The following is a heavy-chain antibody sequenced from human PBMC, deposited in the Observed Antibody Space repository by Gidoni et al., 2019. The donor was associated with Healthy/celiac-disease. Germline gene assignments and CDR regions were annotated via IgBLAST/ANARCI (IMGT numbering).Heavy chain of an antibody. D-gene: IGHD2-2*01. CDR2: INHSGST. CDR1: GGSFSGYY. J-gene: IGHJ6*02. Sequence: QVQLQQWGAGLLKPSETLSLTCAVYGGSFSGYYRIWIRQPPGKGLEWYGEINHSGSTNYNPSLKSRVTISVDTSKNQFSLKLSSVTAADTAVYYCARALKYCSSTSCYRRDGMDVWGQGTTVTVSS. CDR3: ARALKYCSSTSCYRRDGMDV. V-gene: IGHV4-34*01.